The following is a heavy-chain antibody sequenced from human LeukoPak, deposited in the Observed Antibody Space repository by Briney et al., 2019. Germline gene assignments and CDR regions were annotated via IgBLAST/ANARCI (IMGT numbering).Heavy chain of an antibody. CDR3: AKRDHGGKHFDY. D-gene: IGHD4-23*01. V-gene: IGHV5-51*01. J-gene: IGHJ4*02. Sequence: GESLKIPGKGSGYSFTSYWIGWARQLPGKGLEWMGIIYPGDSDTRYGPSFQGQVTISADKSISTAYLQWTSLKASDTAMYYCAKRDHGGKHFDYWGQGTLVTVSS. CDR2: IYPGDSDT. CDR1: GYSFTSYW.